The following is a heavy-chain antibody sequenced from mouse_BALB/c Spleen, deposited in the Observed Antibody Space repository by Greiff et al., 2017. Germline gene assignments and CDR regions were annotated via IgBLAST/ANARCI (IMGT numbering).Heavy chain of an antibody. CDR2: INPYNDGT. CDR1: GYTFTSYV. J-gene: IGHJ4*01. V-gene: IGHV1-14*01. CDR3: ARSGYEVYYAMDY. D-gene: IGHD2-14*01. Sequence: SGPELVKPGASVKMSCKASGYTFTSYVMHWVKQKPGQGLEWIGYINPYNDGTKYNEKFKGKATLTSDKSSSTAYMELSSLTSEDSAVYYCARSGYEVYYAMDYWGQGTSVTVSS.